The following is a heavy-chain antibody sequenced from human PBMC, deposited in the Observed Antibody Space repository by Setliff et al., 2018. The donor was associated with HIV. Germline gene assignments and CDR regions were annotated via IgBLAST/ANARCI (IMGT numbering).Heavy chain of an antibody. V-gene: IGHV4-61*09. J-gene: IGHJ5*02. D-gene: IGHD3-3*01. CDR1: GVSISSGTYY. CDR3: ARGAGYYDFWSGYLVYNWLDP. CDR2: IYVRGTT. Sequence: SETLSLTCTVSGVSISSGTYYWTWIRQPAGKGLEWLGHIYVRGTTNSNPSLKSRVTISVDTSKNQFSLKLTSVTAADTAVYYCARGAGYYDFWSGYLVYNWLDPWGQGTPVTVSS.